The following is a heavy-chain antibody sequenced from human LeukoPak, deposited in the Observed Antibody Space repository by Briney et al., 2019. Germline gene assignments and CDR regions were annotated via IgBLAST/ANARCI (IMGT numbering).Heavy chain of an antibody. V-gene: IGHV1-69*13. D-gene: IGHD5-24*01. Sequence: ASVKVSCKASGGTFSSYAISWVRQAPGQGLEWMGGIIPIFGTANYAQKFQGRVTITADESTSTAYMELSSLRPEDTAVYYCARTKEMATIMGYFDYWGQGTLVTVSS. CDR3: ARTKEMATIMGYFDY. CDR2: IIPIFGTA. J-gene: IGHJ4*02. CDR1: GGTFSSYA.